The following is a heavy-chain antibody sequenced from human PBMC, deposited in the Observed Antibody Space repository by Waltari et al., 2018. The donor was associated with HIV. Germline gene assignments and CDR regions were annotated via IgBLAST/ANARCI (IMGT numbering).Heavy chain of an antibody. CDR2: VNHVGRT. V-gene: IGHV4-34*01. CDR1: GGSFSGFF. CDR3: ARDSAPGLAVDDDDGEFFYYGLDV. Sequence: QVHLEQWGTGLLRPSETLSLTCAVYGGSFSGFFWSWYRPSPGGGLEWIGEVNHVGRTNYSPALKGRVTVSVDTSKNQFSLTMRSVTAADTAVYYCARDSAPGLAVDDDDGEFFYYGLDVWGQGTTVTVSS. J-gene: IGHJ6*01. D-gene: IGHD6-19*01.